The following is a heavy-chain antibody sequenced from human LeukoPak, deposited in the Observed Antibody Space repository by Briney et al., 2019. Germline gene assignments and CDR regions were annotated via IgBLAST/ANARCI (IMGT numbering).Heavy chain of an antibody. Sequence: ASVKVSCKASGYTFTGYYMHWVRQAPGQGLEWMGWINPNSGGTNYAQKFQGRATMTRDTSISTAYMELSRLRSDDTAVYYCARQFEKAAAGSDPSYYFDYWGQGTLVTVSS. CDR3: ARQFEKAAAGSDPSYYFDY. CDR2: INPNSGGT. CDR1: GYTFTGYY. V-gene: IGHV1-2*02. D-gene: IGHD6-13*01. J-gene: IGHJ4*02.